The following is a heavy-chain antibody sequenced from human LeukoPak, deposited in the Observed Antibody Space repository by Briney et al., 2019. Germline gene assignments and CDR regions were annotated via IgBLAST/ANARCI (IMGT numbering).Heavy chain of an antibody. J-gene: IGHJ3*02. V-gene: IGHV4-30-2*01. D-gene: IGHD4-17*01. Sequence: TLSLTCTVSNGSISSGDYSWSWIRQPPGKGLEWIGYIYRSGSTYYNPSLKSRLTISIDWSKNQFSLRLTSVTAADTAVYYCARDNGDYEGDAFDIWGQGTLVTVSS. CDR2: IYRSGST. CDR3: ARDNGDYEGDAFDI. CDR1: NGSISSGDYS.